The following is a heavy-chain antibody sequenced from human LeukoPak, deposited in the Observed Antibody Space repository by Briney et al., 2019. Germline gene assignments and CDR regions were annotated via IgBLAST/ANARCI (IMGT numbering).Heavy chain of an antibody. V-gene: IGHV3-23*01. CDR3: AKKRDAFDI. CDR2: LTDSGGTT. D-gene: IGHD5-24*01. Sequence: GGSLRLACVASGFAFSSYAMGWVRQAPGKRPEWVSSLTDSGGTTYYVDSVKGRFTISRDNSKNTLYLHMNSLRAEDTAMYYCAKKRDAFDIWGQGTVVAVSS. J-gene: IGHJ3*02. CDR1: GFAFSSYA.